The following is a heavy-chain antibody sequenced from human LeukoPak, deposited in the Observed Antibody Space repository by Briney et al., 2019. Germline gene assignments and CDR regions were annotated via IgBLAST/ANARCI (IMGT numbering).Heavy chain of an antibody. CDR3: AKRPYDFWSDYFFDS. V-gene: IGHV3-23*01. D-gene: IGHD3-3*01. J-gene: IGHJ4*02. CDR2: ISGSGGST. Sequence: GGSLRLSCAASGFTFSNNAMSWVRQAPGKGLEWVSGISGSGGSTNYADSVKGRLTISRDNSKNTLYLQMSSLRAEDTAVYYCAKRPYDFWSDYFFDSWGQGTLVTVSS. CDR1: GFTFSNNA.